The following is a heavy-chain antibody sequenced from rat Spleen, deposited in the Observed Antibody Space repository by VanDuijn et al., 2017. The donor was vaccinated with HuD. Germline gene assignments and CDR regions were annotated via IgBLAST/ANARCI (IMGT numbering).Heavy chain of an antibody. Sequence: EVQLVESDGGLVQPGRSLKLSCAASGFTFSDYYMAWVRQAPTKGLEWVASISYDGGGTYYRDSVQGRFTISRHNAKSTLYLQMDSLRSEDTATYYCVRHGYTRYYFDYWGQGVMVTVSS. CDR3: VRHGYTRYYFDY. D-gene: IGHD1-9*01. V-gene: IGHV5-20*01. CDR1: GFTFSDYY. J-gene: IGHJ2*01. CDR2: ISYDGGGT.